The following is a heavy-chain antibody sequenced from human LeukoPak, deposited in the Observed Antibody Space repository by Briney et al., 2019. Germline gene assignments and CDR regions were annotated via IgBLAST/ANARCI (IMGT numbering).Heavy chain of an antibody. V-gene: IGHV3-7*03. CDR1: GFHFTTYW. Sequence: GGSLRLSCAASGFHFTTYWMGWVRQAPGKGLEWVANIKQDGSEKYYVDSVKGRFTISRDNAKNSLYLQMNSLRAEDTALYYCAKAGRHSSSWIDYWGQGTLVTVSS. J-gene: IGHJ4*02. CDR2: IKQDGSEK. CDR3: AKAGRHSSSWIDY. D-gene: IGHD6-13*01.